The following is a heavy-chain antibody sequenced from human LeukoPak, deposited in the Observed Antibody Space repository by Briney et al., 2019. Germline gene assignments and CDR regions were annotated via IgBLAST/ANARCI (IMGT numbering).Heavy chain of an antibody. D-gene: IGHD5-18*01. V-gene: IGHV3-48*03. Sequence: PGGSLILSCAASEFTFNTYEMNWVRQSPGKGLEWVSYISSSGNTIYYTDSVKGRFSISRNNAKNSLYLQMDSLKAEDTAVYYCARGRFYSYTYYFDYWGQGTLVTVSS. CDR3: ARGRFYSYTYYFDY. J-gene: IGHJ4*02. CDR2: ISSSGNTI. CDR1: EFTFNTYE.